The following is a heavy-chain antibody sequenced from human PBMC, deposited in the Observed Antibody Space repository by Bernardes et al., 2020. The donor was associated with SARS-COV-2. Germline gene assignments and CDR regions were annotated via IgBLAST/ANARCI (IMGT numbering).Heavy chain of an antibody. J-gene: IGHJ4*02. CDR2: INPNSGGT. CDR3: AREGYDSSGYYYDY. D-gene: IGHD3-22*01. CDR1: GYTFTGYY. Sequence: ASVKVSCKASGYTFTGYYMHWVRQAPGQGLEWMGWINPNSGGTNYAQKFQGRVTMTRDTSISTAYMELSRLRSEDTAVYYCAREGYDSSGYYYDYWGQGTLVTVSS. V-gene: IGHV1-2*02.